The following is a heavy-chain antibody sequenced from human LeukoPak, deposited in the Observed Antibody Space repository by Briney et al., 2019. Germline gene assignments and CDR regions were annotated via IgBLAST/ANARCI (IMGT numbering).Heavy chain of an antibody. J-gene: IGHJ5*02. CDR3: AASMVTPTSGWFDP. Sequence: SETLSLTCTVSGGSISSYYWSWIRQPPGKGLEWIGYIYYSGSTNYNPSLKSRVTISVDTSKNQFSLKLSSVTAADTAVYYCAASMVTPTSGWFDPWGQGTLVTVSS. CDR1: GGSISSYY. V-gene: IGHV4-59*01. CDR2: IYYSGST. D-gene: IGHD4-17*01.